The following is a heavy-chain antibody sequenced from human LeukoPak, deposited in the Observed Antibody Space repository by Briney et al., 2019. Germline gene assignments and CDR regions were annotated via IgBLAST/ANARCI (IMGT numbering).Heavy chain of an antibody. V-gene: IGHV7-4-1*02. J-gene: IGHJ2*01. CDR3: ARDFPARDWFFDL. CDR1: GYTFTSYA. Sequence: ASVKVSCKASGYTFTSYAMNWVRQAPGQGLEYMGWINANTGNPTYAQGFTGRFVFSLDTSVSTAYLQISSLKAEDTAVYYCARDFPARDWFFDLWGRGTLVTVSS. CDR2: INANTGNP.